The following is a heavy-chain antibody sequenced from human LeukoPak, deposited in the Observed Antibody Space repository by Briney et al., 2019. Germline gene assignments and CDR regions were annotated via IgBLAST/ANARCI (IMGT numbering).Heavy chain of an antibody. V-gene: IGHV3-7*01. CDR3: ARDPPRSSGMPG. CDR2: IKEDGSKK. D-gene: IGHD2-2*01. J-gene: IGHJ3*01. Sequence: TGGSLRLSCADSGFTFSSYWMSWVRQAPGKRLEWVANIKEDGSKKYYVDSVKGRFTISRDNAKNSLYLQMNSLRAEDTAVYYCARDPPRSSGMPGWGQGTMVTVSS. CDR1: GFTFSSYW.